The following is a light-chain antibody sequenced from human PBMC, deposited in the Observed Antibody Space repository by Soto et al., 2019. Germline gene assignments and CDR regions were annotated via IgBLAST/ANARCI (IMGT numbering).Light chain of an antibody. CDR2: VVT. Sequence: QSALTQPPSASGSPGQSLTISCTGTSSDVGFYNFVSWYQQRPGKAPKLVIYVVTKRPSGVPDRFSGSKSGSTASLTVSGLQADDEADYYCASYAGTRLFVFGSGTKVTVL. J-gene: IGLJ1*01. CDR3: ASYAGTRLFV. V-gene: IGLV2-8*01. CDR1: SSDVGFYNF.